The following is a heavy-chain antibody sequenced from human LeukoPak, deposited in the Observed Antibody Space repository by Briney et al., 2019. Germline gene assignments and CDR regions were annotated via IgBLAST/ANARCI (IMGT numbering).Heavy chain of an antibody. V-gene: IGHV1-8*03. CDR3: ARGHDILTGYDY. D-gene: IGHD3-9*01. J-gene: IGHJ4*02. Sequence: ASVKVSCKASGYTFTSYDINWVRQATGQGLEWMGWMNPNSGNTGYAQKFQGRVTITRNTSISTAYMELSSLRSEDTAVYYCARGHDILTGYDYWGQGTLVTVSS. CDR1: GYTFTSYD. CDR2: MNPNSGNT.